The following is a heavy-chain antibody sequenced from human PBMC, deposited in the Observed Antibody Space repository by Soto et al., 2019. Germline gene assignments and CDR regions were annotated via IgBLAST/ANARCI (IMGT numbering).Heavy chain of an antibody. CDR2: ISYDGSNK. V-gene: IGHV3-30-3*01. J-gene: IGHJ4*02. D-gene: IGHD1-26*01. CDR3: ARVRGSYYYFDY. CDR1: GFTFSSYA. Sequence: PGGSLRLSCAASGFTFSSYAMHWVRQAPGKGLEWVAVISYDGSNKYYADSVKGRFTISRDNSKNTLYLQMNSLRAEDTAVYYCARVRGSYYYFDYWGQGTLVTVSS.